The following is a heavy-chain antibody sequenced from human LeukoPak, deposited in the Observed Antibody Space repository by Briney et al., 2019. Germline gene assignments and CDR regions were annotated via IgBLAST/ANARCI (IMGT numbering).Heavy chain of an antibody. CDR2: MNPNSGAT. Sequence: GASVKVSCKASGYTFTSYDINWVRQATGQGLEWMGWMNPNSGATDYAQKFQGRVTMTRDTSISTAYMELSRLRSDDTAVYYCARAEALSDNSGYYEDWWGQGTLVTVSS. D-gene: IGHD3-22*01. CDR1: GYTFTSYD. J-gene: IGHJ4*02. V-gene: IGHV1-8*01. CDR3: ARAEALSDNSGYYEDW.